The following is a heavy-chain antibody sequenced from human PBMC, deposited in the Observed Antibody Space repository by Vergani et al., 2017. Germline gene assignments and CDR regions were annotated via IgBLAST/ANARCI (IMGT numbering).Heavy chain of an antibody. V-gene: IGHV4-39*07. CDR3: ARDAGDY. J-gene: IGHJ4*02. Sequence: QPQLQESGPGLVKPSETLSLTCTVSGGSISSSSYYWGWIRQPPGKGLEWISYTYPTGITHSNLSLKSRVTISMDPSKNQFSLKLTSVTAADTALYYCARDAGDYWGQGILVTVSS. CDR1: GGSISSSSYY. CDR2: TYPTGIT.